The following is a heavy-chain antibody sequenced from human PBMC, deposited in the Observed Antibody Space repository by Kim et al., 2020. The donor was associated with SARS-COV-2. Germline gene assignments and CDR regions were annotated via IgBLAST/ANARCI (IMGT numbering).Heavy chain of an antibody. Sequence: ASVKVSCKASGYTFTTYDINWVRQATGQGLEWMGWMNPNSGNTGYAQKFQGRITMTRSTSITTAYMELSSLKSEDTAVYYCATYSGSYYVFVSVFDIWGQGTMVTVSS. CDR1: GYTFTTYD. CDR2: MNPNSGNT. V-gene: IGHV1-8*01. D-gene: IGHD1-26*01. J-gene: IGHJ3*02. CDR3: ATYSGSYYVFVSVFDI.